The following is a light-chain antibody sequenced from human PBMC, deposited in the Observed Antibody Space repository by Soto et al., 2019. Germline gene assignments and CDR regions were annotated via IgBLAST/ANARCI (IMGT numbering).Light chain of an antibody. CDR2: WAS. CDR3: QQYYSART. J-gene: IGKJ1*01. Sequence: DIVLTQSPDSLAVSLGERSTINCKSSQRVLYSSNTKNYFDWYQQKPGQPPKLLIYWASTRESVVPDRFSASGSGTDFTLTISSLQAEDVAVYYCQQYYSARTFGQGTKVEIK. CDR1: QRVLYSSNTKNY. V-gene: IGKV4-1*01.